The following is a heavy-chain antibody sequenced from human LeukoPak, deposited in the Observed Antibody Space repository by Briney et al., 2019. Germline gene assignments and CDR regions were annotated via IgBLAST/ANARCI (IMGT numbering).Heavy chain of an antibody. CDR3: ARDHSNWNYAPDF. J-gene: IGHJ4*02. CDR2: ISTGNGNT. Sequence: ASVKVSCKASASTFSTYAIHWVCQAPGQGLEWMGWISTGNGNTRYSQAFQDRFTITRDTSASTVYMELRGLTSDDTAVYYCARDHSNWNYAPDFWGQGTLVIVSS. CDR1: ASTFSTYA. V-gene: IGHV1-3*04. D-gene: IGHD1-7*01.